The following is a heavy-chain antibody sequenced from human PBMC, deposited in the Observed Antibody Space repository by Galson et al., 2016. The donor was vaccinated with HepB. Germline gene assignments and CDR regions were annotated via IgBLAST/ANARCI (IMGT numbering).Heavy chain of an antibody. CDR1: GFSFIAHP. D-gene: IGHD4-11*01. V-gene: IGHV3-30-3*01. CDR3: AREGYCDSNCWGYYDF. Sequence: SLRLSCAASGFSFIAHPMHWVRQAPGKGLEWVAVISSDGTRQDYADSVRGRFTVSRDNSKNTVYLQMNSLRAEDTAAYYCAREGYCDSNCWGYYDFWGQGTLVTVSS. CDR2: ISSDGTRQ. J-gene: IGHJ4*02.